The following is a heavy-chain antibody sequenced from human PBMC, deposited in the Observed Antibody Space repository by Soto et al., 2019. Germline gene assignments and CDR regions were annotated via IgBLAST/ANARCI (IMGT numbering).Heavy chain of an antibody. CDR1: GGTFSTYS. D-gene: IGHD2-2*01. V-gene: IGHV1-69*02. CDR3: TIGSWSGEVFDI. J-gene: IGHJ3*02. CDR2: IIPMLGVR. Sequence: QVQLVPSGAEVKKPGSSVKVSCKDSGGTFSTYSMFWVRQAPGQGLEWMGRIIPMLGVRNYAQRFQDRVTITPDRSTATVHMELSSLRSEDTALYYFTIGSWSGEVFDIWGQGTMVTVSS.